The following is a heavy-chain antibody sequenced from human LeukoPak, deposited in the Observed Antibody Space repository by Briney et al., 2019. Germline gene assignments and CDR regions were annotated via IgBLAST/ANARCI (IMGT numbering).Heavy chain of an antibody. CDR3: ARDYYDSSGYYYYYYYYMDV. Sequence: GGSLRLSCAASGFTFSSYSMNWVRQAPGKGLEWVSSISSSSSYIYYADSVKGRFTISRDNAKNSLYLQMNSLRAEDTAVYYCARDYYDSSGYYYYYYYYMDVWGKGTTVTVSS. V-gene: IGHV3-21*01. J-gene: IGHJ6*03. CDR2: ISSSSSYI. D-gene: IGHD3-22*01. CDR1: GFTFSSYS.